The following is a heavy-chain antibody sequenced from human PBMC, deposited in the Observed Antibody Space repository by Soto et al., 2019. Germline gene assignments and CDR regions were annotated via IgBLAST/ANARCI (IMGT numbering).Heavy chain of an antibody. CDR2: ISGSGAST. Sequence: EVQLLESGGGLVQPGGSLRLSCAASGFTFSNYAMNWVRQAPGKGLEWVSVISGSGASTYYADSVKGRFTISRDNSKNSLYLQMNSLRAEDTAIYYCARRGSGSYYDYWGQGTLVTVSS. D-gene: IGHD1-26*01. CDR3: ARRGSGSYYDY. V-gene: IGHV3-23*01. CDR1: GFTFSNYA. J-gene: IGHJ4*02.